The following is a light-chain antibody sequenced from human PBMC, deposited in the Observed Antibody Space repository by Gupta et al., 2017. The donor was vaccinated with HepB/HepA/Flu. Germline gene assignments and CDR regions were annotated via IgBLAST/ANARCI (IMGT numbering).Light chain of an antibody. J-gene: IGKJ5*01. CDR3: QPPYN. CDR2: ETS. CDR1: QSVTNS. V-gene: IGKV3-11*01. Sequence: EIVLTQSPDTLSLSPGERATLSCRASQSVTNSLTWYQQKPGQAPRLLIHETSNRATGVIARFSGSGSGTDFARPRSSMEPGDCDVYDCQPPYNFGQGTRLDI.